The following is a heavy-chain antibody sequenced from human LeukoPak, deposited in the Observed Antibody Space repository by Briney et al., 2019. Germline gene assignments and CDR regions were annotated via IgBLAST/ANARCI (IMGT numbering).Heavy chain of an antibody. CDR2: ISSSGSTI. J-gene: IGHJ4*02. CDR1: GFTFSSYE. D-gene: IGHD3-10*01. CDR3: ARVTMVPPGDY. V-gene: IGHV3-48*03. Sequence: GGSLRLSCAASGFTFSSYEMNWVRQAPGKGLEWVSYISSSGSTIYYADSVKGRFTISRDNAKNSLYLQMNSLRAEDTAVYYCARVTMVPPGDYWGQGTLVTVSS.